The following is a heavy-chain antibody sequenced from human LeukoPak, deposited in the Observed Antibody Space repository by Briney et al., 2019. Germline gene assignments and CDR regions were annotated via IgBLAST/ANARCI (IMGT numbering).Heavy chain of an antibody. CDR1: GYSFTSYW. CDR2: IYPGDSDT. Sequence: GESLKISCKGSGYSFTSYWIGWVRQMPGKGLEWMGIIYPGDSDTRYSPSFQGQVTISADKSISTAYLQWSSLKASDTAMYYCARHSPGIAARPRWYFDYWGQGTLVTVSS. V-gene: IGHV5-51*01. CDR3: ARHSPGIAARPRWYFDY. J-gene: IGHJ4*02. D-gene: IGHD6-6*01.